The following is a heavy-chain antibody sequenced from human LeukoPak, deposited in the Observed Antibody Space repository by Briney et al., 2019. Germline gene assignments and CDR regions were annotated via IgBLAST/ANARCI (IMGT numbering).Heavy chain of an antibody. D-gene: IGHD3-10*01. CDR3: ARVERPGGCSHLFDY. V-gene: IGHV4-39*07. Sequence: SETLSLTCTVSGGSISSSSYYWGWIRQPPGKGLEWIGSIYYSGRTYYNPSLKSRFTISVDTSKNQFSLKLSSVTAADTAVYYCARVERPGGCSHLFDYWGQGTLVTVSS. CDR1: GGSISSSSYY. CDR2: IYYSGRT. J-gene: IGHJ4*02.